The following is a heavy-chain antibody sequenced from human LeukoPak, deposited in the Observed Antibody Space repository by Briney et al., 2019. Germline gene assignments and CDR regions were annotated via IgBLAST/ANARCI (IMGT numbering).Heavy chain of an antibody. V-gene: IGHV4-59*01. CDR2: IYYSGST. Sequence: SETLSLTCTVSGGSISSYYWSWIRQPPGKGLEWIGYIYYSGSTNYNPSLKSRVTISVDTSKNQFSLKLSSVTAADTAVYYCARGVDSSGYYLFTNYYYYMDVWGKGTTVTISS. CDR3: ARGVDSSGYYLFTNYYYYMDV. J-gene: IGHJ6*03. CDR1: GGSISSYY. D-gene: IGHD3-22*01.